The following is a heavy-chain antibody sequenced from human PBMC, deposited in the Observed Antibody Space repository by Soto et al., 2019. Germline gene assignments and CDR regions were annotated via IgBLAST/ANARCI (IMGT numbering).Heavy chain of an antibody. J-gene: IGHJ6*02. CDR2: IIPIFGTA. CDR3: ARYKGRAARRYGMDV. D-gene: IGHD6-6*01. V-gene: IGHV1-69*01. CDR1: GGTFSSYA. Sequence: QVQLVQSGAEVKKPGSSVKVSCKASGGTFSSYAISGVRKAPGQGLEWMGGIIPIFGTANYAQKFQGRVTITADESTSTAYMELSSLRSEYTAVYYCARYKGRAARRYGMDVWGQGTTVTGSS.